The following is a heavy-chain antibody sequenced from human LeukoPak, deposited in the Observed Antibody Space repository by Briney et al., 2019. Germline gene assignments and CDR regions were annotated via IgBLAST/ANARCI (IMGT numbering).Heavy chain of an antibody. CDR3: ASRLWFGEFK. Sequence: SETLSLTCAVYGGSFSGYYWSWIRQPPGKGLEWIGEINHSGSTNYNPSLKSRVTISVDTSKNQFSLKLSSVTAADTAVYYCASRLWFGEFKWCRGTLVTVSS. CDR2: INHSGST. CDR1: GGSFSGYY. V-gene: IGHV4-34*01. D-gene: IGHD3-10*01. J-gene: IGHJ4*02.